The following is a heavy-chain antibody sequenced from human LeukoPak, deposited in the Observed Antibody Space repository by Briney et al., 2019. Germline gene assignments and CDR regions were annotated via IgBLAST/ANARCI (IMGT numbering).Heavy chain of an antibody. V-gene: IGHV1-69*13. CDR3: AGDPGIYCSGGSCSKYYFDY. CDR2: IIPIFGTA. CDR1: GGTFSSYA. Sequence: SVKVSCKASGGTFSSYAISWVRQAPGQGLEWMGGIIPIFGTANYAQKFQGRVTITADESTSTAYMELSRLRSEDTAVYYCAGDPGIYCSGGSCSKYYFDYWGQGTLVTVSS. D-gene: IGHD2-15*01. J-gene: IGHJ4*02.